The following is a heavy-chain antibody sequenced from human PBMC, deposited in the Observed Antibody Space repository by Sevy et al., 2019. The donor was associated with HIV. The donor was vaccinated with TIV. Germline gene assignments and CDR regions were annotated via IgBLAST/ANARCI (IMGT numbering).Heavy chain of an antibody. CDR3: ASSRDGYSEFDY. CDR1: GYTFTSYY. CDR2: INPSGGST. J-gene: IGHJ4*02. V-gene: IGHV1-46*01. D-gene: IGHD4-4*01. Sequence: ASVKVSCKASGYTFTSYYMHWVRQAPGQGLEWMGIINPSGGSTSYAQKFQGRVTMTRDTSTSTVYMELGSLRSADTAVYYCASSRDGYSEFDYWGQGTLVTVSS.